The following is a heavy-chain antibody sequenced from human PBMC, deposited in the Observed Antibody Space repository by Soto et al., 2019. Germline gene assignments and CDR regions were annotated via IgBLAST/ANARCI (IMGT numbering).Heavy chain of an antibody. Sequence: APLKVSCKSSGYTSTRNYMHWVRQTPEQGIEWMGWINPNSGGTNYAQKFQGWVTMTRDTSISTAYMELSRLRSDDTAVYYCARRYGGTLDYWGQGTLVTVSS. V-gene: IGHV1-2*04. CDR1: GYTSTRNY. CDR3: ARRYGGTLDY. J-gene: IGHJ4*02. CDR2: INPNSGGT. D-gene: IGHD4-17*01.